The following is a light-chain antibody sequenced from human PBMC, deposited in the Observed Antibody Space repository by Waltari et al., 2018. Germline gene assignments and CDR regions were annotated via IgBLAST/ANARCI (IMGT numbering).Light chain of an antibody. V-gene: IGKV3-20*01. CDR2: GAS. Sequence: EIVLTQSPGTLSLSPGERAALSCRASRPVSSSFLAWYQQRHGQAPRLLIYGASTRATGIADRFSGSGSGTDFTLTISRLAPEDFAVYYCQQYEYSWGFAFGPGT. J-gene: IGKJ3*01. CDR1: RPVSSSF. CDR3: QQYEYSWGFA.